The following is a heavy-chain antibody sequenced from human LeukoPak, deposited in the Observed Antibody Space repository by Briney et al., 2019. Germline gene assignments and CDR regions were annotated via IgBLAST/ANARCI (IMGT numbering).Heavy chain of an antibody. Sequence: GASVKVSCKASGYTFTSYGISWERQAPGQGLEWMGWISAYNGNTNYAQKLQGRVTMTTDTSTSTAYMELRSLRSDDTAVYYCARESDSFIEITTRPTDAFDIWGQGTMVTVSS. V-gene: IGHV1-18*01. D-gene: IGHD3-16*01. CDR2: ISAYNGNT. CDR1: GYTFTSYG. J-gene: IGHJ3*02. CDR3: ARESDSFIEITTRPTDAFDI.